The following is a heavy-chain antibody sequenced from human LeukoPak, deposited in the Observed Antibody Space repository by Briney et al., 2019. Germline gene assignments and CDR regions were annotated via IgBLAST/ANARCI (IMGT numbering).Heavy chain of an antibody. D-gene: IGHD3-10*01. CDR2: IYYSGST. Sequence: PSETLSLTCTVSGGPISSSSYYWGWIRQPPGKGLEWIGSIYYSGSTYYNPSLKSRVTISVDTSKNQFSLKLSSVTAADTAVYYCARDRGAMVRGVVDYWGQGTLVTVSS. V-gene: IGHV4-39*02. CDR3: ARDRGAMVRGVVDY. J-gene: IGHJ4*02. CDR1: GGPISSSSYY.